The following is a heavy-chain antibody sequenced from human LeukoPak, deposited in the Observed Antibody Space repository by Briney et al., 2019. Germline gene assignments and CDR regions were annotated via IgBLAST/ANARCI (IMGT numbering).Heavy chain of an antibody. CDR3: ARQLPPYDSSGYPHGMDV. CDR1: GGSTRRSSNN. Sequence: SETLSLTCTVSGGSTRRSSNNWGWFRQPPGRGRGWLGSINISGSTYYNPSLKSRVTISVDTSKNQFSLKLSSVTAAHTAVYYCARQLPPYDSSGYPHGMDVWGQGTTVTVSS. V-gene: IGHV4-39*01. D-gene: IGHD3-22*01. CDR2: INISGST. J-gene: IGHJ6*02.